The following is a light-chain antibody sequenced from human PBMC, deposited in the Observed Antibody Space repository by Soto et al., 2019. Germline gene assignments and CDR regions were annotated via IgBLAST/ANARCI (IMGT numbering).Light chain of an antibody. CDR3: QQYSNWPPWT. Sequence: EIVMTQSPATLSVSPGERATLSCRASQSVSSNLAWYQQKPGQAPRLLIHGASTRATGIPARFSGSGSGTEFTLTISSLQSEDFVVYYCQQYSNWPPWTFGQGTKVEIK. J-gene: IGKJ1*01. CDR2: GAS. V-gene: IGKV3-15*01. CDR1: QSVSSN.